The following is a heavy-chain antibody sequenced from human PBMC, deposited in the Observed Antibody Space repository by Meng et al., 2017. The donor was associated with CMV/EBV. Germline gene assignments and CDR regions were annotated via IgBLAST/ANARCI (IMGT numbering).Heavy chain of an antibody. CDR3: ARDLPAEYDFWSGYSYLFDY. D-gene: IGHD3-3*01. V-gene: IGHV3-30*04. Sequence: IYAMRGVRQAPCKGLEWVAVLSYDGSNKYYADSVKGRFTISRDNSKNTLYLQMNGLRAEDTAVYYCARDLPAEYDFWSGYSYLFDYWGQGILVTVSS. CDR2: LSYDGSNK. CDR1: IYA. J-gene: IGHJ4*02.